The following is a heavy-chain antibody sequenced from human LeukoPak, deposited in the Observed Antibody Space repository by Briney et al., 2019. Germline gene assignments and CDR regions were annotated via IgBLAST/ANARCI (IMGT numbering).Heavy chain of an antibody. Sequence: GGSLRLSCAASGFTFDDYAMHWVRQAPGKGLEWVSLISGDGGSTYYADSVKGRFTISRDNSKNSLYLQMNSLRTGDTALYYCAKGSYGPYYFDYWGQGTLVTVSS. V-gene: IGHV3-43*02. D-gene: IGHD5-18*01. CDR3: AKGSYGPYYFDY. J-gene: IGHJ4*02. CDR2: ISGDGGST. CDR1: GFTFDDYA.